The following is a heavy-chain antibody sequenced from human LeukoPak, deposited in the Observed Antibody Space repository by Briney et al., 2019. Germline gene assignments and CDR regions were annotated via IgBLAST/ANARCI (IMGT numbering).Heavy chain of an antibody. CDR3: ARDLGSSWFEPLDY. D-gene: IGHD6-13*01. CDR2: ISLSGLT. Sequence: SETLSLTCGVSGGSISNTNWWSWVRQPPGQGLEWIGEISLSGLTNYNPSLKSRVTVSLDKSKNHLSLNLTSVTAADTAVYYCARDLGSSWFEPLDYWGQGILVIVSS. CDR1: GGSISNTNW. V-gene: IGHV4-4*02. J-gene: IGHJ4*02.